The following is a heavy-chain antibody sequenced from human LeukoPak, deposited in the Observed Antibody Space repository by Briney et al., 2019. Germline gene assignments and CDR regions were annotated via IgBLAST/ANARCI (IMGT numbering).Heavy chain of an antibody. CDR2: IYPSDSDT. V-gene: IGHV5-51*01. CDR1: RHSFHSQW. CDR3: ARQGAAGKYYYYYMDV. D-gene: IGHD6-13*01. Sequence: GESLKISCEGPRHSFHSQWIGWVRQMPGKGLEWMGIIYPSDSDTRYSPPFQGQVTISADKSINTAYLEWSSLEASDTAIYYCARQGAAGKYYYYYMDVWGKGTTVTVSS. J-gene: IGHJ6*03.